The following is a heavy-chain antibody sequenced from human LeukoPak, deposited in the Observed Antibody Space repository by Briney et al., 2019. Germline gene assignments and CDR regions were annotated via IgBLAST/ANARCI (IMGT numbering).Heavy chain of an antibody. CDR3: TKLRGSSDYYGTFDY. V-gene: IGHV3-23*01. J-gene: IGHJ4*02. Sequence: GGSLRLSCAASGFTFSTYAMTWVRQAPGKGLEWVSTINNGGSTYYADSVKGRFTISRDNSKNTLYLQMSRLRAEDTAVYCTKLRGSSDYYGTFDYWGQGTLVTASS. CDR1: GFTFSTYA. CDR2: INNGGST. D-gene: IGHD3-22*01.